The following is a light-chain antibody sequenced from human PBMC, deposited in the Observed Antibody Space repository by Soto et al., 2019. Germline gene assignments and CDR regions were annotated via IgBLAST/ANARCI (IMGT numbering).Light chain of an antibody. CDR2: AAS. J-gene: IGKJ4*01. CDR3: QQYYSYPLT. V-gene: IGKV1-8*01. CDR1: QGISSY. Sequence: AIRMTQSPSSFSASTGDRVTITCRASQGISSYLAWYQQKPGKAPKLLIYAASTLQSGVPSRFSGSGSGTDFTLPISCLQSEDFATYYCQQYYSYPLTFGGGTKVDIK.